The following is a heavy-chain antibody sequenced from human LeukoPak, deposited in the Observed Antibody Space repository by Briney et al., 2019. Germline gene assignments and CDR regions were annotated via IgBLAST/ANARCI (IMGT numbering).Heavy chain of an antibody. CDR3: ARQNGILLWFGELSSWFDP. Sequence: SETLSLTCTVSGGSISSSSYYWGWIRQPPGKGLEWIGSIYYSGSTYYNPSLKSRVTISVDTSKNQFSLKLSSVTAADTAVYYCARQNGILLWFGELSSWFDPWGQGALVTVSS. J-gene: IGHJ5*02. CDR1: GGSISSSSYY. CDR2: IYYSGST. D-gene: IGHD3-10*01. V-gene: IGHV4-39*01.